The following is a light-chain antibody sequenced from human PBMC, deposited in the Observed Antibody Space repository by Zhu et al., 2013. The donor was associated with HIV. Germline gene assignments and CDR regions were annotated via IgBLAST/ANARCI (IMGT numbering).Light chain of an antibody. V-gene: IGKV4-1*01. CDR3: QQYYSTPHS. CDR2: WAS. Sequence: DIVMTQSPDSLAVSLGERATINCRSSQNILYSSDNKNYLAWYQQKPGQAPQLLIYWASTRESGVPDRFSGGGSGKDFTLTISSLQAEDVAVYYCQQYYSTPHSFGQGTKLEI. J-gene: IGKJ2*03. CDR1: QNILYSSDNKNY.